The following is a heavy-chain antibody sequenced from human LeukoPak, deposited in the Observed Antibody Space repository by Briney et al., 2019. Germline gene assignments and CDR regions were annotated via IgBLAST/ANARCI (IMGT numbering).Heavy chain of an antibody. CDR1: GFTFSSYS. J-gene: IGHJ6*02. Sequence: GGSLRLSCAASGFTFSSYSMNWVRQAPGKGLEWVSYISSSSGTIYYADSVKGRFTISRDNAKNSLYLQMNSLRAEDTAVYYCARGRYDSSGYYSYYGMDVWGQGTTVTVSS. CDR2: ISSSSGTI. D-gene: IGHD3-22*01. CDR3: ARGRYDSSGYYSYYGMDV. V-gene: IGHV3-48*01.